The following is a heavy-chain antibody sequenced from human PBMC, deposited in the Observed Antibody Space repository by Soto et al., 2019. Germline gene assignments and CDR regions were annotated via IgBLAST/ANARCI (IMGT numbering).Heavy chain of an antibody. V-gene: IGHV4-59*08. CDR2: IYYTGTT. J-gene: IGHJ4*01. Sequence: SETLSLTCNVSNSPISDFYWSWFRQPPGQGLEWVGYIYYTGTTTYNPSLRSRVDISIDASKSQFSLDLRSVTAADTAVYYCARIGGYYQAFDSWGHGALVNVSS. CDR3: ARIGGYYQAFDS. D-gene: IGHD3-22*01. CDR1: NSPISDFY.